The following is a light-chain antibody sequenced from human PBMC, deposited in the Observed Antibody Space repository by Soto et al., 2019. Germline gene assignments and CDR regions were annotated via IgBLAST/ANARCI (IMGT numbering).Light chain of an antibody. J-gene: IGKJ5*01. CDR2: KAS. V-gene: IGKV1-5*03. CDR1: QSISYW. CDR3: QQYKSSSPIT. Sequence: DIQMTQSPSTLSASVGDRVTITCRASQSISYWLAWYQQKPGKAPNLLIYKASSLESGVPSRFSGSGSGTEFTLTISSLQPDDFATYSRQQYKSSSPITFGQGTRLEIK.